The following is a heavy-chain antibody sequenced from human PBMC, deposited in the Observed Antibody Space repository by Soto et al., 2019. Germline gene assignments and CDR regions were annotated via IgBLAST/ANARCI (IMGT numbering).Heavy chain of an antibody. J-gene: IGHJ6*03. Sequence: GGSLRLSCAASGFTFSSYSMNWVRQAPGKGLEWVSSISSSSSYIYYADSVKGRFTISRDNAKNSLYLQMNSLRAEDTAVYYCARDSARNYGSGSIGYYYMDVWGKGTTVTVSS. V-gene: IGHV3-21*01. CDR2: ISSSSSYI. CDR3: ARDSARNYGSGSIGYYYMDV. D-gene: IGHD3-10*01. CDR1: GFTFSSYS.